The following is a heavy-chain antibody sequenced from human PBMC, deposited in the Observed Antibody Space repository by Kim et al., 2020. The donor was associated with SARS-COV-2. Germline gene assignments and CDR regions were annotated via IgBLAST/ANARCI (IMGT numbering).Heavy chain of an antibody. CDR1: GDSVSNNSVA. CDR2: TYLRSKWYN. Sequence: SQTLSLTCVISGDSVSNNSVAWYWIRQSPSRGLEWLGRTYLRSKWYNDYAKSVRGRITINPDTSTNQFSLQLKTVTPEDTAVYYCARDRSRFALDVWGQGTVVTVSS. J-gene: IGHJ3*01. V-gene: IGHV6-1*01. CDR3: ARDRSRFALDV.